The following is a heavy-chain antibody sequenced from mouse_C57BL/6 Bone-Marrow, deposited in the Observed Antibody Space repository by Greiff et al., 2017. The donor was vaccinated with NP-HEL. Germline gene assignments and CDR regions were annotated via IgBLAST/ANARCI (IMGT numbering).Heavy chain of an antibody. V-gene: IGHV1-52*01. CDR1: GYTFTSFW. Sequence: QVQLQQPGAELVRPGSSVKLSCKASGYTFTSFWMHWVKQRPIQGLEWIGNIDPSDSETHSNQKFKDKATLTVDKSSSTAYMQRSSLTSEDSAVYYCARRHYYGSSYRYFDVWGTGTTVTVSS. CDR2: IDPSDSET. D-gene: IGHD1-1*01. J-gene: IGHJ1*03. CDR3: ARRHYYGSSYRYFDV.